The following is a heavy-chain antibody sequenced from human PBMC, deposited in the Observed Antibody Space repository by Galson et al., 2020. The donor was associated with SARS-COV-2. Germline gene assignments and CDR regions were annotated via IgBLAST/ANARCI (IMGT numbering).Heavy chain of an antibody. V-gene: IGHV3-33*01. CDR3: ARVPKYQLVSSSLYYDYCMDV. CDR2: IWYDGSNK. Sequence: GGSLRLSCAASGFTFSSYGMHWVRQAPGKGLEWVAVIWYDGSNKYYADSVKGRFTISRDNSKNTLYLQMNSLRAEDTAVYYSARVPKYQLVSSSLYYDYCMDVWGQGTTGTVSS. CDR1: GFTFSSYG. D-gene: IGHD2-2*01. J-gene: IGHJ6*02.